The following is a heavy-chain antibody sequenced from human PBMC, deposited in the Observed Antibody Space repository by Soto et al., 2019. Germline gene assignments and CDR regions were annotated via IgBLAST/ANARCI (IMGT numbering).Heavy chain of an antibody. CDR2: VNHRGGT. J-gene: IGHJ4*02. CDR3: ASLDSSGWYFDD. CDR1: GRSFSNPYFY. V-gene: IGHV4-34*01. Sequence: QVQLQQWGAGLLKPSETLSLTCAVYGRSFSNPYFYWSWIRQPPGKGLEWIGEVNHRGGTNYTPSLKSGVTISLDTSKNHFSLRLTSLTAADTAVYYCASLDSSGWYFDDRGQGTLVTVSS. D-gene: IGHD6-19*01.